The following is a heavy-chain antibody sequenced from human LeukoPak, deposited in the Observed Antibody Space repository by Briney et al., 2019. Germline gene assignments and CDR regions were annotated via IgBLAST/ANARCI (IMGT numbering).Heavy chain of an antibody. D-gene: IGHD5-18*01. J-gene: IGHJ4*02. CDR3: ARGLHSYGYPNYFDY. V-gene: IGHV3-66*01. Sequence: GGSLRLSCAASGFTVSSSYMSWVRQAPGKGLEWVSVIYSGGSTYYADSVKGRFTISRDNSKNTLYLQMNSLRAEDTAVYYCARGLHSYGYPNYFDYWGQGTLVTVSS. CDR2: IYSGGST. CDR1: GFTVSSSY.